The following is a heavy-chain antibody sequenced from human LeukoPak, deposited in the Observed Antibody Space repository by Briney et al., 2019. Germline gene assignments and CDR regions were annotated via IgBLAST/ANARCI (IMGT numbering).Heavy chain of an antibody. Sequence: PGGSLRLSCGASGFTFNIHEMNWVRQAPGKGLEWVSFISSSSLHIYYADSVKGRFTISRDNAKNSLYLQMNSLRADDTAVYYCARDSTMDTAFDYWGQGTLVTVSS. CDR3: ARDSTMDTAFDY. V-gene: IGHV3-48*03. CDR1: GFTFNIHE. D-gene: IGHD3-10*01. J-gene: IGHJ4*02. CDR2: ISSSSLHI.